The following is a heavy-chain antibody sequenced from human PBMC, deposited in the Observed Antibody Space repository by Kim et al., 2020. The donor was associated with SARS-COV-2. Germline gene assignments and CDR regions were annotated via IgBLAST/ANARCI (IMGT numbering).Heavy chain of an antibody. CDR1: GYTFTGYY. J-gene: IGHJ5*02. Sequence: ASVKVSCKASGYTFTGYYMHWVRQAPGQGLEWMGWINPNSGGTNYAQKFQGRVTMTRDTSISTAYMELSRLRSDDTAVYYCARRSYYDSSASVPWGQGTLVTVSS. CDR3: ARRSYYDSSASVP. D-gene: IGHD3-22*01. CDR2: INPNSGGT. V-gene: IGHV1-2*02.